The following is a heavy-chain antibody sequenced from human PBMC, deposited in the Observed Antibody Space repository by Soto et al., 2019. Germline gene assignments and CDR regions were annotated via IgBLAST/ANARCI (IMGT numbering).Heavy chain of an antibody. CDR2: IYYSGST. D-gene: IGHD3-22*01. Sequence: SETLSLTCTVSGGSISSYYWTWIRQPPGKGLEWIGYIYYSGSTNYNPSLKSRVTISVDTSKNQFSLKLTSVTAADTAVYYCAKVTRGVYNYDGRVSRGHYYGMDVWGQGTTVTVSS. CDR3: AKVTRGVYNYDGRVSRGHYYGMDV. CDR1: GGSISSYY. V-gene: IGHV4-59*01. J-gene: IGHJ6*02.